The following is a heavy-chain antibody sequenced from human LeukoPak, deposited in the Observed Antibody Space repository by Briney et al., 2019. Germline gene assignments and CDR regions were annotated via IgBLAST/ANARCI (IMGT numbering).Heavy chain of an antibody. CDR1: GFTFSDYC. CDR3: ARKDSSGYDAFDI. D-gene: IGHD3-22*01. CDR2: ISSSGSTI. Sequence: GGSLRLSCAASGFTFSDYCMSWIRQAPGKGLEWVSYISSSGSTIYYADSVKGRFTISRDNAKNSLYLQMNSLRAEDTAVYYCARKDSSGYDAFDIWGQGTMVTVSS. J-gene: IGHJ3*02. V-gene: IGHV3-11*01.